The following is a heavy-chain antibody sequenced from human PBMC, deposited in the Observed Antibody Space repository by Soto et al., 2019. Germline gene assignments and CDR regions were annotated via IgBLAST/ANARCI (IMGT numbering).Heavy chain of an antibody. V-gene: IGHV4-30-4*01. CDR3: ARGRGYRYGRDP. CDR2: ISYSGTT. J-gene: IGHJ5*02. Sequence: PSETLSLTCGVSSGSISSYTWWSWVRQPPGEGLEWIGFISYSGTTSYSPSLKSRVAISLDTSKNQFSLSLNFVTAADTAVYYCARGRGYRYGRDPWGQGSLVTVS. CDR1: SGSISSYTW. D-gene: IGHD5-18*01.